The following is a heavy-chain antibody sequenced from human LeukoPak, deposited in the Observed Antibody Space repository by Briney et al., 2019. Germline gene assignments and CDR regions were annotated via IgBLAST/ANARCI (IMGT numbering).Heavy chain of an antibody. D-gene: IGHD4-17*01. CDR1: SGSLRNYY. CDR3: ARGQGTVTTH. V-gene: IGHV4-34*01. Sequence: SETLSLTCAVYSGSLRNYYWTWIRQPPDKGLEWIGEVSHRGSTNYNPSLKSRVTISVDTSKNQFSLKLSSVTAADTAVYYCARGQGTVTTHWGQGTLVTVSS. CDR2: VSHRGST. J-gene: IGHJ4*02.